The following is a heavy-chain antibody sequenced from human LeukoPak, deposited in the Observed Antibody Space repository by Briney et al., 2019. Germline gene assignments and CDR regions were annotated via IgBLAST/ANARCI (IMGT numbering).Heavy chain of an antibody. CDR1: GFTFSSYA. CDR2: ISYDGSNK. J-gene: IGHJ4*02. CDR3: AKEARYFDWLFQMAYYFDY. D-gene: IGHD3-9*01. Sequence: PGGSLRLSCAASGFTFSSYAMHWVRQAPGKGLEWVAVISYDGSNKYYADSVKGRFTISRDNSKNTLYLQMNSLRAEDTAVYYCAKEARYFDWLFQMAYYFDYWGQGTLVTVSS. V-gene: IGHV3-30*04.